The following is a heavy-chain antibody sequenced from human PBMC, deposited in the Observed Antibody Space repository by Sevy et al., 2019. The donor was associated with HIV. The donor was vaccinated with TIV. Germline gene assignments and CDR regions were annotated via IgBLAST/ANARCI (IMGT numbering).Heavy chain of an antibody. V-gene: IGHV3-23*01. J-gene: IGHJ3*02. Sequence: GGSLRLSCAASGFTFSSYAMNWVRQAPGKGLEWVSGLSGNGGSTNYADSGKGRFTISRDNSKNTLYLQMNSLRAEDTAIYYCAKDRVWELGDAFDIWGQGTMVTVSS. CDR1: GFTFSSYA. CDR2: LSGNGGST. D-gene: IGHD1-26*01. CDR3: AKDRVWELGDAFDI.